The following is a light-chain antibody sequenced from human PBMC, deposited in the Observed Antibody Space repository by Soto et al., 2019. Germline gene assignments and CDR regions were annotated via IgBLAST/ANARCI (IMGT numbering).Light chain of an antibody. V-gene: IGLV1-40*01. CDR2: GNS. J-gene: IGLJ3*02. CDR3: QSYDSRLSGWV. Sequence: QSVLTQPPSVSGAPGQRVTISCTGSSSNIGAGYDVHWYQQLPGTAPKLLIYGNSNRPSGVPDRFSGCKSGTSASLAITGLQAEEEDDYYCQSYDSRLSGWVFGGGTKLTVL. CDR1: SSNIGAGYD.